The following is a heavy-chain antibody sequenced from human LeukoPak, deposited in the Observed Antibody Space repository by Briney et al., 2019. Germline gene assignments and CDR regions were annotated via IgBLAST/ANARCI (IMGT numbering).Heavy chain of an antibody. Sequence: SETLSLTCTVSGGSISSYYWSWIRQPPGKGLEWIGYIYYSGSTNYNPSLKSRVTISVDTSKNQFSLKLSSVTAADTAVYYCARGVDYGPDKDYYYMDVWGKGTTVTVSS. D-gene: IGHD4-17*01. CDR3: ARGVDYGPDKDYYYMDV. V-gene: IGHV4-59*01. J-gene: IGHJ6*03. CDR2: IYYSGST. CDR1: GGSISSYY.